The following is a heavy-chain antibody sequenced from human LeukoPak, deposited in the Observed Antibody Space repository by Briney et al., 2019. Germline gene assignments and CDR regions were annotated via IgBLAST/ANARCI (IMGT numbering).Heavy chain of an antibody. CDR1: GFTFSSYS. CDR2: ISGSGDTT. V-gene: IGHV3-23*01. D-gene: IGHD3-10*01. Sequence: PGGSLRLSCTASGFTFSSYSMSWVRQGPGTGLEWVSAISGSGDTTYYADSVKGRFTISRDNSKNTLYLQVNSLRAEDTAVYYCAKGLWDYYGSGIMYYTMDVWGQGTTVTVSS. CDR3: AKGLWDYYGSGIMYYTMDV. J-gene: IGHJ6*02.